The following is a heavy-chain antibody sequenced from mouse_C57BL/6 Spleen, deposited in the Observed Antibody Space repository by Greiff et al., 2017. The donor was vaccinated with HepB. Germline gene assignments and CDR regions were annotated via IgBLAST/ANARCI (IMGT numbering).Heavy chain of an antibody. CDR1: GFNIKDDY. CDR3: TRDYDGSWFAY. CDR2: IDPENGDT. J-gene: IGHJ3*01. V-gene: IGHV14-4*01. D-gene: IGHD2-4*01. Sequence: VQLQQSGAELVRPGASVKLSCTASGFNIKDDYMHWVKQRPEQGLEWIGWIDPENGDTEYASKFQGKATITADTSSNTAYLQLSSLTSEDTAVYYCTRDYDGSWFAYWGQGTLVTVSA.